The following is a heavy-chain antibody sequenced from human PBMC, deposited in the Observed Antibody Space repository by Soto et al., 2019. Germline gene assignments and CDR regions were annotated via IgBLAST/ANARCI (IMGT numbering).Heavy chain of an antibody. J-gene: IGHJ4*02. D-gene: IGHD6-19*01. CDR1: SDSISSYY. CDR2: TDYSGNT. Sequence: QVQLQESGPGLVRTSETLSLTCTVSSDSISSYYWIWIRQSPGKGLEWIGYTDYSGNTNYNPSLKCRVTISGDTSKNQFSLRLSSVTAADTAVYYCARAVGDPLYYLDYWGQGTLVTVSS. CDR3: ARAVGDPLYYLDY. V-gene: IGHV4-59*08.